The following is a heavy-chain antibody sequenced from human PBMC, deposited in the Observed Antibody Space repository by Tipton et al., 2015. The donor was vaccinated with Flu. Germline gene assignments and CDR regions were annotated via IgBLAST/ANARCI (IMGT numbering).Heavy chain of an antibody. CDR3: SRGRLSPDD. J-gene: IGHJ4*02. V-gene: IGHV3-49*04. Sequence: SLRLSCTASGFTFGDYAINWVRQAPGMGLEWVGFIRIRAYDETAEYAAPVKGRFIISRDDSKSIAYLQMNSLETEDTTVVYCSRGRLSPDDWGQGTVVTVAS. CDR2: IRIRAYDETA. CDR1: GFTFGDYA.